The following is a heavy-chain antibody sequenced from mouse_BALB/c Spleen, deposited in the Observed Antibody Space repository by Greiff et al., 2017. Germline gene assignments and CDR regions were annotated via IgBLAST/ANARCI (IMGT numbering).Heavy chain of an antibody. Sequence: EVMLVESGGGLVQPGGSLRLSCATSGFTFSDFYMEWVRQPPGKRLEWIAASRNKANDYTTEYSASVKGRFIVSRDTSQSILYLQMNALRAEDTAIYYCARGYYGSSHYAMDYWGQGTSVTVSS. CDR1: GFTFSDFY. CDR3: ARGYYGSSHYAMDY. D-gene: IGHD1-1*01. V-gene: IGHV7-1*02. CDR2: SRNKANDYTT. J-gene: IGHJ4*01.